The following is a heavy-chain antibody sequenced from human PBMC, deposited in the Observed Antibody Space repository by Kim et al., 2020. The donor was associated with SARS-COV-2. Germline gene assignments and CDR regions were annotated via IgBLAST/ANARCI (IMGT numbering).Heavy chain of an antibody. Sequence: ASVKVSCKASGYTFTSYAMNWVRQAPGQGLEWMGWINTNTGNPTYAQGFTGRFVFALDTSVSTAYLQISSLKAEDTAVYYCARVRSRGGGVGKGSYYYYMDVWVKGAKVTVSS. CDR3: ARVRSRGGGVGKGSYYYYMDV. V-gene: IGHV7-4-1*02. J-gene: IGHJ6*03. CDR2: INTNTGNP. CDR1: GYTFTSYA. D-gene: IGHD7-27*01.